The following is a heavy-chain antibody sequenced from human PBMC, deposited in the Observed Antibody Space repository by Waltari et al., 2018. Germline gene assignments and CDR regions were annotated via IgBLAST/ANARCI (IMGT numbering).Heavy chain of an antibody. D-gene: IGHD6-19*01. CDR2: INHSGST. Sequence: QVQLQQWGAGLLKPSETLSLTCAVYGGSFSGYYWSWIRQPPGKGLEWIGEINHSGSTNYNPSLKSRVTISVDTSKNQFSLKLSSVTAADTAVYYCVLAVRPQAQFDYWGQGTLVTVSS. V-gene: IGHV4-34*01. J-gene: IGHJ4*02. CDR3: VLAVRPQAQFDY. CDR1: GGSFSGYY.